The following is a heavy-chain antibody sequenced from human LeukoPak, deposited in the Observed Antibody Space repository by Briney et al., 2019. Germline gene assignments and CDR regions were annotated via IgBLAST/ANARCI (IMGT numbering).Heavy chain of an antibody. CDR3: ARDMLAVPSNWFDP. CDR2: INPSGGGT. J-gene: IGHJ5*02. CDR1: GYTFTSYY. V-gene: IGHV1-46*01. D-gene: IGHD2-8*01. Sequence: ASVKDSCKASGYTFTSYYIHWVRQAPGQGLEWMGVINPSGGGTSYAQKFQGRVTMTRDTSTSTVYMDLRSLRSEDTAVYFCARDMLAVPSNWFDPWGQGTLVTVSS.